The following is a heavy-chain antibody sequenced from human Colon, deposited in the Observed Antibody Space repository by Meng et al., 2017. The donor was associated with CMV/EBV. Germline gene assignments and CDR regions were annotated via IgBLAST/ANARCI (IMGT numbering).Heavy chain of an antibody. V-gene: IGHV3-7*01. CDR1: GSSFSNSW. CDR2: TNEDGSDK. D-gene: IGHD2-8*01. J-gene: IGHJ4*02. Sequence: GGSLRLSCAASGSSFSNSWMIWVRRAPGKGLEWVATTNEDGSDKYYVESVKGRFTIFRDNAKNSVYLQMNSLRAEDTAVYYCASTGPLYGLYFCYWGQGTLVTVSS. CDR3: ASTGPLYGLYFCY.